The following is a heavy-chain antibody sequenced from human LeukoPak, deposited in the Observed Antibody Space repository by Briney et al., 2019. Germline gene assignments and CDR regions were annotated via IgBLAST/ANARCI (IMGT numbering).Heavy chain of an antibody. CDR1: GGSISRSSYY. CDR3: ARKGGYSDRYYFDY. CDR2: IYYSGNT. Sequence: SETLSLTCTVSGGSISRSSYYWGWIRQPPGKGLEWIGSIYYSGNTYYNPSLKSRVTISVDTSKNQFSLKVSSVTAADTAVYYCARKGGYSDRYYFDYWGQGTLDTVSP. D-gene: IGHD4-17*01. V-gene: IGHV4-39*01. J-gene: IGHJ4*02.